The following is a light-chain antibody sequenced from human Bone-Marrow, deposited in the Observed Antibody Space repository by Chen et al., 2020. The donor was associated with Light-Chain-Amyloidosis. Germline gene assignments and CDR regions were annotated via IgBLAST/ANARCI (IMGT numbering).Light chain of an antibody. CDR2: DDS. CDR1: NIGSTS. CDR3: QVWDRSSDRPV. V-gene: IGLV3-21*02. Sequence: SYVLTQPSSVSVAPGQTATIACGGNNIGSTSVHWYQQTPGQAPLLVVYDDSDRPSGMPGRLSGAKSGNTATPTISRVEAGDEADDYCQVWDRSSDRPVFGGGTKLTVL. J-gene: IGLJ3*02.